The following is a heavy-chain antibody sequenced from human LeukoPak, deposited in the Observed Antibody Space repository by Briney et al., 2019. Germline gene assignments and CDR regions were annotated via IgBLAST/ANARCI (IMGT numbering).Heavy chain of an antibody. CDR3: TTVLSSNRCNLCDY. CDR1: GFTFSRYW. D-gene: IGHD6-13*01. CDR2: ISPDGSTT. J-gene: IGHJ4*02. V-gene: IGHV3-74*03. Sequence: GGSLRLSCAASGFTFSRYWMHWVRQAPGKGLMWVSRISPDGSTTLYADSVKGRFTISRDNAKNTLYLQMNSLGAEDTAVYYCTTVLSSNRCNLCDYWGQGTLVTVSS.